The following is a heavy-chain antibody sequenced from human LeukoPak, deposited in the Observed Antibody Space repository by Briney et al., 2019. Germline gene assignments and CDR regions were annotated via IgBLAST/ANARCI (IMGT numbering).Heavy chain of an antibody. CDR1: GFTFSSYE. V-gene: IGHV3-48*03. CDR3: ANHYYYDSSGYYYPYYYYYYYMDV. CDR2: ISSSGSTI. Sequence: PGGSLRLSCAASGFTFSSYEMNWVRQAPGKGLEWVSYISSSGSTIYYADSVKGRLTISRDNAKNSLYLQMNSLRAEDTAVYYCANHYYYDSSGYYYPYYYYYYYMDVWGKGTTVTVSS. D-gene: IGHD3-22*01. J-gene: IGHJ6*03.